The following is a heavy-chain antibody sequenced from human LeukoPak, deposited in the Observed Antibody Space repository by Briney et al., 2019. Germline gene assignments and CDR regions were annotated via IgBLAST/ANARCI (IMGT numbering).Heavy chain of an antibody. V-gene: IGHV3-21*04. D-gene: IGHD6-19*01. CDR1: GFTFSSYS. CDR3: ARGISGWYSGGYLQH. CDR2: ISSSSSYI. J-gene: IGHJ1*01. Sequence: PGGSLRLSCAASGFTFSSYSMNWVRQAPGKGLEWVSSISSSSSYIYYADSVKGRFTISRDNAKNSLYLQMNSLRAEDTAIYFCARGISGWYSGGYLQHWGQGALVTVSS.